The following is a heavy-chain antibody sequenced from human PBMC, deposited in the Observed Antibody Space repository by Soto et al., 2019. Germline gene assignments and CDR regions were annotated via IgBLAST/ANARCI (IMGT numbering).Heavy chain of an antibody. CDR2: IWYDGSNK. CDR1: GFTFSSYA. CDR3: ARTPQPFGMDV. Sequence: QVQLVESGGGVVQPGRSLRLSCAASGFTFSSYAMDWVRQAPGKGLEWVAVIWYDGSNKYYAASVKGRFTISRDNSNNTLYLQMNSLRPEDTAVYYCARTPQPFGMDVWGQGTTVTVSS. V-gene: IGHV3-30*04. D-gene: IGHD6-13*01. J-gene: IGHJ6*02.